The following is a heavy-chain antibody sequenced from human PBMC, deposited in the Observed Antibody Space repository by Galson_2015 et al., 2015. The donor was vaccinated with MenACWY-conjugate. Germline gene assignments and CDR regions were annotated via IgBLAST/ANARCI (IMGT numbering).Heavy chain of an antibody. Sequence: SLTCTVSGASITSNYWSWFRRPPGKGLEWIAYIRDTGSLKDNPSLKSRVTMSADKSNNRFSLRLISVTAADTAVYYCARIPTWGSSFGYFDYWGQGILVAVSS. CDR1: GASITSNY. D-gene: IGHD7-27*01. V-gene: IGHV4-59*08. CDR3: ARIPTWGSSFGYFDY. CDR2: IRDTGSL. J-gene: IGHJ4*02.